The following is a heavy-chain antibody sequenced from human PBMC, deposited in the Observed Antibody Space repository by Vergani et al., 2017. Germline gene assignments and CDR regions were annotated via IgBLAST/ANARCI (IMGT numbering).Heavy chain of an antibody. CDR1: GYTLTELS. D-gene: IGHD1-26*01. V-gene: IGHV1-24*01. CDR3: ARDFGLAGAWDYYYYYGMDV. Sequence: QVQLVQSGAEVKKPGASVKVSCKVSGYTLTELSMHWVRQAPGKGLEWMGGFDPEDGETIYAQKFQGRVTMTEDTSTDTAYMELRSLRSDDTAVYYCARDFGLAGAWDYYYYYGMDVWGQGTTVTVSS. J-gene: IGHJ6*02. CDR2: FDPEDGET.